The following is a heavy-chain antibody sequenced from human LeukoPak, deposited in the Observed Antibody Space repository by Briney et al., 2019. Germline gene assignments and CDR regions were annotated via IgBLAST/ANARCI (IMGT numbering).Heavy chain of an antibody. CDR2: ISYDGSNK. D-gene: IGHD6-13*01. V-gene: IGHV3-30*18. CDR1: GFTFSSYG. CDR3: AKDQYSSSWSGGYYFDY. J-gene: IGHJ4*02. Sequence: TGGSLRLSCAASGFTFSSYGMHWVRQAPGKGLEWVAVISYDGSNKYYADSVKGRFTISRDNSKNTLYLQMNSLRAEDTAVYYCAKDQYSSSWSGGYYFDYWGQGTLVTVSS.